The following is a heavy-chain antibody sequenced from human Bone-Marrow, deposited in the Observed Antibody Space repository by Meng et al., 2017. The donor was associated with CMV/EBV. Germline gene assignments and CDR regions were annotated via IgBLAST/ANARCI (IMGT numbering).Heavy chain of an antibody. CDR1: GYTFTGYY. CDR2: INPNSGGT. Sequence: ASVKVSCKASGYTFTGYYMHWVRQAPGQGLEWMGWINPNSGGTNYTQKFQGRVTMTRDTSISTAYMELSRLRSDDTAVYYCAREGVVPAATPFDPWGQGTLVTVSS. V-gene: IGHV1-2*02. D-gene: IGHD2-2*01. CDR3: AREGVVPAATPFDP. J-gene: IGHJ5*02.